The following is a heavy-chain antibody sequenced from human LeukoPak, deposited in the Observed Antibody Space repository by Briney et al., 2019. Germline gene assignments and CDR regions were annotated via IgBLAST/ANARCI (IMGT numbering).Heavy chain of an antibody. CDR3: ARNGFDK. V-gene: IGHV3-21*01. CDR1: GVTFSSYS. Sequence: GGSLRLSCAASGVTFSSYSMNWVRQAPGKGLEWVSSISTSGSHIYFPDSVKGRFTISRDNSKNSLYLQMNSLRAEDTAVYYCARNGFDKWGQGTMVTVSS. CDR2: ISTSGSHI. J-gene: IGHJ3*02.